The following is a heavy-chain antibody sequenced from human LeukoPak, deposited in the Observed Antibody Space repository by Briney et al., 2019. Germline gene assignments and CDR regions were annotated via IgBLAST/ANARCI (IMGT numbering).Heavy chain of an antibody. J-gene: IGHJ4*02. CDR3: ARIGTYYDILTGYSSPDY. V-gene: IGHV1-18*01. CDR1: GYTFTSYG. Sequence: GASVKVSCKASGYTFTSYGISWVRQAPGQGLEWMGWISAYNGNTNYAQKLQGRVTMTTDTSASTAYMELRSLRSDDTAVYYCARIGTYYDILTGYSSPDYWGQGTLVTVSS. D-gene: IGHD3-9*01. CDR2: ISAYNGNT.